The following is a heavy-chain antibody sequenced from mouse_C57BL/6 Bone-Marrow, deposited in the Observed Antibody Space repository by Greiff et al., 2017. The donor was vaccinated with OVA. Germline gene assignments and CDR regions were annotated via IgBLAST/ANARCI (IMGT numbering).Heavy chain of an antibody. J-gene: IGHJ4*01. D-gene: IGHD4-1*01. V-gene: IGHV1-59*01. CDR1: GYTFTSYW. CDR2: IDPSDSYT. CDR3: ARTFNWDAMDY. Sequence: VQLQQPGAELVRPGTSVKLSCKASGYTFTSYWMHWVKQRPGQGLEWIGVIDPSDSYTNYNQKFKGKATLTVDTSSSTAYMQLSSLTSEDSAVYYCARTFNWDAMDYWGQGTSVTVSS.